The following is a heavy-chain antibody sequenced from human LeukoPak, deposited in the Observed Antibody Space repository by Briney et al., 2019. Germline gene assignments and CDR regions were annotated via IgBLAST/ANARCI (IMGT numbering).Heavy chain of an antibody. Sequence: GGSLRLSCAASGFTFSNAWMSWVRQAPGKGLEWVGRIKSKTDGGTKDYAAPVKGRFTISRDDSKNTLYLQMNSLKTEATAVYYCTTDQDILTLFPYCGQGTLVTVSS. D-gene: IGHD3-9*01. CDR3: TTDQDILTLFPY. J-gene: IGHJ4*02. CDR1: GFTFSNAW. CDR2: IKSKTDGGTK. V-gene: IGHV3-15*01.